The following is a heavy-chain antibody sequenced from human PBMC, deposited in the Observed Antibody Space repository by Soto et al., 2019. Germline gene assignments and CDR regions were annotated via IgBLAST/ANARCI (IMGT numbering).Heavy chain of an antibody. Sequence: QVQLQESGPGLVKPSQTLSLTCTVSGGSISSGGYYWSWIRQHPGKGLEWIGYIYYSGSTYYNPSLKSRVTISVDTSKNQFSLKLSSVTAADTAVYYCARVYCSSTSCYLWGNWFDPWGQGTLVTVSS. CDR1: GGSISSGGYY. CDR2: IYYSGST. CDR3: ARVYCSSTSCYLWGNWFDP. D-gene: IGHD2-2*01. V-gene: IGHV4-31*03. J-gene: IGHJ5*02.